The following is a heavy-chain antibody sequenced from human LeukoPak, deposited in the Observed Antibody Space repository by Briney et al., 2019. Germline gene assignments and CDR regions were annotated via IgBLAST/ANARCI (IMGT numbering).Heavy chain of an antibody. D-gene: IGHD3-3*01. CDR1: GGTLSSYA. J-gene: IGHJ3*02. CDR2: IIPIFGTA. CDR3: ARGYDFWSGYFVDAFDI. V-gene: IGHV1-69*13. Sequence: ASVKVSCKASGGTLSSYAISWVRQAPGQGLEWMGGIIPIFGTANYAQKFQGRVTITADESTSTAYMELSSLRSEDTAVYYCARGYDFWSGYFVDAFDIWGQGTMVTVSS.